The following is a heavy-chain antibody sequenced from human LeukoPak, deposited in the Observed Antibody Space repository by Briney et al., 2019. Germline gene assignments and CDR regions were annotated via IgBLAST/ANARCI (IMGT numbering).Heavy chain of an antibody. J-gene: IGHJ6*04. Sequence: ASVKVSCKASGGTFSSYAISWVRQAPGQWLEWVGGIIPIFGTANYAQKFQGRVTITTDESTSTAYMELSSLRSEDTAVYYCASGDGYTLDVWGKGTTVTVSS. CDR1: GGTFSSYA. D-gene: IGHD5-24*01. V-gene: IGHV1-69*05. CDR3: ASGDGYTLDV. CDR2: IIPIFGTA.